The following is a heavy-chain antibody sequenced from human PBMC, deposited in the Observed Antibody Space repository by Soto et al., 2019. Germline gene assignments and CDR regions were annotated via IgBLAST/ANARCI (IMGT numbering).Heavy chain of an antibody. Sequence: AGSLTLTCADSGFSVSSNYMSWVRQPPAPGMGWVSVIYSGGSTYYTGSVKGRFTISRDNSKNTLSLKMNRLRADDTAVYYCARVPSGDKIQVAVVEGWFDPWGQGTLVTVSS. V-gene: IGHV3-53*01. CDR3: ARVPSGDKIQVAVVEGWFDP. CDR2: IYSGGST. J-gene: IGHJ5*02. D-gene: IGHD2-15*01. CDR1: GFSVSSNY.